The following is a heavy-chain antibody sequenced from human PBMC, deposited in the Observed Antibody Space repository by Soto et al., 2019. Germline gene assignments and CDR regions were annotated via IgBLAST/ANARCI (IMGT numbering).Heavy chain of an antibody. CDR2: LKQDGSEN. CDR3: ARDHINGSKVAY. CDR1: VFTFSNYW. D-gene: IGHD6-19*01. Sequence: PGGSLRLSCAASVFTFSNYWMSCVRQAPGEGLEWVANLKQDGSENYYVDSAKGRFTTSRDNTKISFYLQMNSRRAEDTAVYYCARDHINGSKVAYWGRGALVTVSS. V-gene: IGHV3-7*01. J-gene: IGHJ4*02.